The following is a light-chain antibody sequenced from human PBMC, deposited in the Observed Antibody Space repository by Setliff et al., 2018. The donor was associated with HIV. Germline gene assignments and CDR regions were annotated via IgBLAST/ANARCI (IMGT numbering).Light chain of an antibody. J-gene: IGLJ1*01. CDR2: DVI. Sequence: QSALTQPASVSGSPGQSISISCTGSSSDVGAHNYVSWYQQHPGTAPKLMIYDVINRASGVSDRFSGSKSVNTASLTISGLLAEDEADYYCSSYTNSGTLRVFGTGTKVTVL. CDR3: SSYTNSGTLRV. V-gene: IGLV2-14*03. CDR1: SSDVGAHNY.